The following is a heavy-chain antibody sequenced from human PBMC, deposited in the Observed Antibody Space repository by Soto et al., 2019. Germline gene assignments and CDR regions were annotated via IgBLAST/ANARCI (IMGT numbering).Heavy chain of an antibody. D-gene: IGHD3-22*01. CDR3: ARDHYDSSGYYFYYYYYGMDV. J-gene: IGHJ6*02. V-gene: IGHV1-18*01. CDR2: ISAYNGNA. CDR1: GYTFTSYG. Sequence: ASVKVSCKASGYTFTSYGISWVRQAPGQGLEWMGWISAYNGNANYAQKLQGRVTMTTDTSTSTAYMELRSLRSDETAVYYCARDHYDSSGYYFYYYYYGMDVWGQGTTVTVSS.